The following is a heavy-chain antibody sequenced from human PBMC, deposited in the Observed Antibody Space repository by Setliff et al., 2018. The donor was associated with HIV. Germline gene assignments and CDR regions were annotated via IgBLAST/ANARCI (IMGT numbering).Heavy chain of an antibody. CDR2: IYTSGST. D-gene: IGHD2-21*02. CDR3: ARGVPLLPPHY. J-gene: IGHJ4*02. Sequence: SETLSLTCTVSGGSMSSYYWSWIRQPAGKGLEWIGHIYTSGSTNYNPSVKSRVTMSVDTSKNQFSLNLDSVTAADTAVYYCARGVPLLPPHYWGQGTLVTVSS. V-gene: IGHV4-4*07. CDR1: GGSMSSYY.